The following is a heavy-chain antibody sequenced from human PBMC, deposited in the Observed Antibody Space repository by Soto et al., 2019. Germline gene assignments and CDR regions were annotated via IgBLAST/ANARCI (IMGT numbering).Heavy chain of an antibody. CDR2: ISGSGDST. Sequence: EVQLLESGGGLEQPGGSLRLSCAASGFTFSSYAMNWVRQAPGKGLEWVSVISGSGDSTYYADSVKGRFTISRDNSKNTLYLQMNSLRAEDTAVYDCAGRGSGSYYDYWGQGTLVTVSS. CDR1: GFTFSSYA. CDR3: AGRGSGSYYDY. J-gene: IGHJ4*02. D-gene: IGHD1-26*01. V-gene: IGHV3-23*01.